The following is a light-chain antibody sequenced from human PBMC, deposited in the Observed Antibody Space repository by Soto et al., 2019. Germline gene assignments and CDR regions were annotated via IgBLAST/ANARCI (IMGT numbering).Light chain of an antibody. J-gene: IGKJ1*01. CDR3: QQYHNRPPWT. CDR2: GAS. Sequence: EIVMTQSPATLSVSPGETAALSCRASQSLSSNLAWYQQKPGQAPRLLIYGASTRATGIPARLSGSGSGTDYTLTISSLQSEDVAVYYCQQYHNRPPWTFGQGTQVELK. V-gene: IGKV3-15*01. CDR1: QSLSSN.